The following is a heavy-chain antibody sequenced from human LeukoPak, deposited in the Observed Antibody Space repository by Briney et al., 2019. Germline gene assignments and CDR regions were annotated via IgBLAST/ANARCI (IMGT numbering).Heavy chain of an antibody. Sequence: GGSLRLSCAASGFPFSDYTMNRVRQAPGKGLEWVSYISSSSSTIYYADSVRGRFTISRDNAKNSLYLQMNSLRAEDTAVYYCARDLENTDMAYGGYYFDYWGQGTLVTVSS. CDR2: ISSSSSTI. CDR3: ARDLENTDMAYGGYYFDY. V-gene: IGHV3-48*01. CDR1: GFPFSDYT. D-gene: IGHD5-18*01. J-gene: IGHJ4*02.